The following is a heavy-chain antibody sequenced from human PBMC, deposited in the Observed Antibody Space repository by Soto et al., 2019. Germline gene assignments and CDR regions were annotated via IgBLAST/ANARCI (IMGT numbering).Heavy chain of an antibody. Sequence: QITLKESGPTLVKPTQTLTLTCTFSGFSLSTSGVGVGWLRQPPRKTLDWLALMYWYDDKRYSPSLRSRLTITKDTYKNQVVLTMTNMEPVDPATYYCAHRQRRVVSTGYYWYFDLWGRGTLVTFS. CDR1: GFSLSTSGVG. CDR2: MYWYDDK. J-gene: IGHJ2*01. CDR3: AHRQRRVVSTGYYWYFDL. D-gene: IGHD2-15*01. V-gene: IGHV2-5*01.